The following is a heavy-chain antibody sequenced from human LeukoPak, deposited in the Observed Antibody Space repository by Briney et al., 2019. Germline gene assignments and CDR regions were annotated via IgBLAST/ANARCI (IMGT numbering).Heavy chain of an antibody. CDR1: GDSVSSNSSA. V-gene: IGHV6-1*01. CDR3: TREYELGTPVAYLDY. J-gene: IGHJ4*02. CDR2: TYYRSKWYN. D-gene: IGHD7-27*01. Sequence: SQTLSLTCAISGDSVSSNSSAWNWIRQSPSRGLEWLGRTYYRSKWYNNYAVSVKSRITINPHTSKNQLSLQLNSVTPEDTAVYYCTREYELGTPVAYLDYWGQGTPVTVSS.